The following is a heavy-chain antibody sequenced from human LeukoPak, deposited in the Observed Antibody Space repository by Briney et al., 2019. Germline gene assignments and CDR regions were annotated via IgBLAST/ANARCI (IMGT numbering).Heavy chain of an antibody. CDR3: STKKYSGSFYAF. Sequence: ASVKVSCKASGYSSTDYYIYWVRQAPGQGLEWMGWIKPNSGNTNYVQKFEGRVTMTRDTSISTAYMELSSLRSDYTAVYYCSTKKYSGSFYAFWGQGTRVTVSS. V-gene: IGHV1-2*02. CDR2: IKPNSGNT. J-gene: IGHJ4*02. D-gene: IGHD1-26*01. CDR1: GYSSTDYY.